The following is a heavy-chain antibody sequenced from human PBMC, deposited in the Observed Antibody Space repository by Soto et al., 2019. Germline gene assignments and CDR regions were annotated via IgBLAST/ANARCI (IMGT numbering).Heavy chain of an antibody. CDR3: AKPYYDFWTGYFDSYSDY. V-gene: IGHV3-30*18. J-gene: IGHJ4*02. CDR2: ISYDGSSE. CDR1: GFALSTFA. Sequence: WGSLRLSCAASGFALSTFAMHWVRQAPGKGLEWVAIISYDGSSEYYSDSVKGRFTISRDDSSYTVYLQMNSLRAEDTAVYYSAKPYYDFWTGYFDSYSDYWRQGNGVTVSS. D-gene: IGHD3-3*01.